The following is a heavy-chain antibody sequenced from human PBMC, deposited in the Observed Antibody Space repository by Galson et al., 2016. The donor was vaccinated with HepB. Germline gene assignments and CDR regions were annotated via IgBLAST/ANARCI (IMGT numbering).Heavy chain of an antibody. CDR3: VRHTGDDYFDY. CDR2: INGFQGNT. CDR1: GYIFTSYH. D-gene: IGHD4-17*01. Sequence: SVKVSCKASGYIFTSYHIGWVRQAPGQGLEWMGWINGFQGNTIYAQRFQGRVTMSTDTSTTTAYLDLRSLRPDDTAVYYCVRHTGDDYFDYWGQGTLVTVSS. J-gene: IGHJ4*02. V-gene: IGHV1-18*01.